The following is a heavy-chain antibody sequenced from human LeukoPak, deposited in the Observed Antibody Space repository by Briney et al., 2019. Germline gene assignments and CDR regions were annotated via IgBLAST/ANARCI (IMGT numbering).Heavy chain of an antibody. CDR3: ARGTRGTVTPKKYYYYYYMDV. CDR1: GYTFTGYY. CDR2: INPNSGNT. D-gene: IGHD4-17*01. J-gene: IGHJ6*03. V-gene: IGHV1-8*03. Sequence: GASVKVSCKASGYTFTGYYMHWVRQAPGQGLEWMGWINPNSGNTGYAQKFQGRVTITRNTSISTAYMELSSLRSEDTAVYYCARGTRGTVTPKKYYYYYYMDVWGKGTTVTVSS.